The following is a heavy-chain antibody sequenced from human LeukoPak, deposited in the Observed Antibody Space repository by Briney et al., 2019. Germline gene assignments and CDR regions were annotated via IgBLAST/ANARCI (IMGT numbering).Heavy chain of an antibody. D-gene: IGHD3-16*02. CDR3: ARTYSWSLSRFDY. Sequence: PGGSLRLSCAASGFTFDDYAMHWVRQAPGKGLEWVSGISWNSGYIGYEDSVKGRFTISRDNSKNTLYLQMNSLRAEDTAVYYCARTYSWSLSRFDYWGQGTLVTVSS. J-gene: IGHJ4*02. CDR1: GFTFDDYA. CDR2: ISWNSGYI. V-gene: IGHV3-9*01.